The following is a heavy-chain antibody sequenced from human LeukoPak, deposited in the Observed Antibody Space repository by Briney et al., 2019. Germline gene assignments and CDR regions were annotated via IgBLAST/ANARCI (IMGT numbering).Heavy chain of an antibody. CDR2: MYYSGST. J-gene: IGHJ4*02. CDR1: GGSISSSSYY. D-gene: IGHD1-26*01. V-gene: IGHV4-39*01. CDR3: ARHGPSIVGASTFDY. Sequence: PSETLSLTCTVSGGSISSSSYYWGWIRQPPGKGLEWIVSMYYSGSTYYNPSLKSRVTISVDTSKNQFSLKLSSVTAADTDVYYCARHGPSIVGASTFDYWGQGTLVTVSS.